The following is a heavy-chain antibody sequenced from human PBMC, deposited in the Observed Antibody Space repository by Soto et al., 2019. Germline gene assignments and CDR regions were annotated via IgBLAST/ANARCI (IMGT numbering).Heavy chain of an antibody. CDR2: IYYSGST. CDR3: ARAYGGFDNGLDV. CDR1: GDSIRSYY. D-gene: IGHD5-12*01. V-gene: IGHV4-59*01. J-gene: IGHJ6*02. Sequence: SETLSLTCTVSGDSIRSYYWTWIRQPPGKGLELIGYIYYSGSTRYNPSLKSRVTISVDMSKNQFSLKLSSVIAADTAVYYCARAYGGFDNGLDVWGQGAAVTVSS.